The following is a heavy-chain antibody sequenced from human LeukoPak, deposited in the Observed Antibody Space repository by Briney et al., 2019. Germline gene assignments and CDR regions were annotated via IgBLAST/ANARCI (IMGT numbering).Heavy chain of an antibody. V-gene: IGHV3-48*03. J-gene: IGHJ3*02. CDR3: ARLSSGAFDI. CDR1: GFTFSSYE. CDR2: ISSSGGAI. Sequence: GGSLRLSCAASGFTFSSYEMNWVRQAPGKGLEWVSYISSSGGAIYYPDSVKGRFTISRDNAKNSLYLQMNSLRAEDTAIYYCARLSSGAFDIWGQGTMVTVSS. D-gene: IGHD1-14*01.